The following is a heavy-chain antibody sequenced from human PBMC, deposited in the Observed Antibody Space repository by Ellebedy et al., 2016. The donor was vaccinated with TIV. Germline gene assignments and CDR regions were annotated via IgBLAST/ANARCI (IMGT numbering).Heavy chain of an antibody. Sequence: ASVKVSXXASGYLFPAYDINWVRQVTRQGLEWLGWMNPNSGNTGYAQKFQGRVTMTKNTSARTAYMELSSPRSEDTAVYYCARGRCHGDNCYSSYFYHWGQGTLVTVAA. CDR1: GYLFPAYD. D-gene: IGHD2-15*01. V-gene: IGHV1-8*01. J-gene: IGHJ1*01. CDR2: MNPNSGNT. CDR3: ARGRCHGDNCYSSYFYH.